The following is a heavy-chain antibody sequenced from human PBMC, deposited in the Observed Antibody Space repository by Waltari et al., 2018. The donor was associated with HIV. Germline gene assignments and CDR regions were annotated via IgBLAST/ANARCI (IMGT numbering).Heavy chain of an antibody. CDR2: INPNSGGT. CDR1: GYTFTGYY. J-gene: IGHJ4*02. Sequence: QVQVVQSGAEVKKPGASVKVSCKASGYTFTGYYMHWVRQAPGQGLEWMGWINPNSGGTKYEQKFQGRVTMTRDTSISTAYMELSRLRSDDTAVYYCARGDYYDSSGYYLGFNYWGQGTLVTVSS. D-gene: IGHD3-22*01. CDR3: ARGDYYDSSGYYLGFNY. V-gene: IGHV1-2*02.